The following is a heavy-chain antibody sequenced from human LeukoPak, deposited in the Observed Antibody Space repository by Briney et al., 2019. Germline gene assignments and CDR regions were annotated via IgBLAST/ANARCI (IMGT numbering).Heavy chain of an antibody. CDR3: ARASYYYDSSGYFF. Sequence: PGGSLRLSCAASGFTFSSYAMHWVRQAPGKGLEWVAVISYDGSNKYYADSVKGRFTISRDNSKNTLYLQMNSLRAEDTAVYYCARASYYYDSSGYFFWSQGTLVTVSS. CDR1: GFTFSSYA. D-gene: IGHD3-22*01. CDR2: ISYDGSNK. V-gene: IGHV3-30*01. J-gene: IGHJ4*02.